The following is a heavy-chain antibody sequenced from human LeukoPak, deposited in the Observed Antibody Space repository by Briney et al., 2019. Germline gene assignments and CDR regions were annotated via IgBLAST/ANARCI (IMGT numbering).Heavy chain of an antibody. CDR3: AGAWGARDAFDI. CDR2: IKQDGSEK. CDR1: GFTFSSYW. D-gene: IGHD3-16*01. V-gene: IGHV3-7*01. Sequence: PGGSLRLSCAASGFTFSSYWMSWVRQAPGKGLEWVANIKQDGSEKYYVDSVKGRFTISRDNAKNSLYLQMNSLRAEDTVEYYCAGAWGARDAFDIWGQGTMVTVSS. J-gene: IGHJ3*02.